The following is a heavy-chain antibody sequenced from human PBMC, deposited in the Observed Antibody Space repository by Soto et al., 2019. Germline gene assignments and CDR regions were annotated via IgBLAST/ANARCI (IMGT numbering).Heavy chain of an antibody. J-gene: IGHJ4*02. D-gene: IGHD3-3*01. CDR1: GFTFSSYA. Sequence: PGGSLRLSCAASGFTFSSYAMSWVRQAPGKGLEWVSAISGSGGSTYYADSVKGGFTISRDNSKNTLYLQMNSLRAEDTAVYYCAKNYDFWSGYPYYFDYWGQGTLVTVS. V-gene: IGHV3-23*01. CDR2: ISGSGGST. CDR3: AKNYDFWSGYPYYFDY.